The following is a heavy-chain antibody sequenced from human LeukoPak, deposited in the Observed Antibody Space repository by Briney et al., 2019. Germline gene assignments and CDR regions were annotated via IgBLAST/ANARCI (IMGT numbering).Heavy chain of an antibody. CDR2: ISSSSSTI. J-gene: IGHJ3*02. CDR3: ARAFVVGAPRDWDAFDI. Sequence: GGSLRLSCAASGFTFDDYGMSWARQAPGKGLEWVSYISSSSSTIYYADSVKGRFTISRDNAKNSLYLQMNSLRAEDTAVYYCARAFVVGAPRDWDAFDIWGQGTMVTVSS. D-gene: IGHD1-26*01. V-gene: IGHV3-48*01. CDR1: GFTFDDYG.